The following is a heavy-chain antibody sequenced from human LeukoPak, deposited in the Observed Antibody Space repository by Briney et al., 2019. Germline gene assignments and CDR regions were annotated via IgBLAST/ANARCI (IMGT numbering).Heavy chain of an antibody. Sequence: GGSLRLSCAASGFTFSSYSMNWVRQAPGKGLEWVSSISSSSSYIYYADSVEGRFTISRDNAKNSLYLQMNSLRAEDTAVYYCARVVSGGGQQLAFDHWGQGTLVTVSS. CDR1: GFTFSSYS. V-gene: IGHV3-21*01. CDR3: ARVVSGGGQQLAFDH. D-gene: IGHD6-13*01. CDR2: ISSSSSYI. J-gene: IGHJ4*02.